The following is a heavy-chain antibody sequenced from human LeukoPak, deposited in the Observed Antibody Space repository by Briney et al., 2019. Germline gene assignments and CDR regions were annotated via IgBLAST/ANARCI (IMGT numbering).Heavy chain of an antibody. CDR3: AKDWVSYYGSGSYFY. J-gene: IGHJ4*02. D-gene: IGHD3-10*01. CDR2: ISYDGSNK. Sequence: GGSLRLSCAASGFTFSSYGMHWVRQAPGKGLEWVAVISYDGSNKYYADSVKARFTISRHNSKNTLYLQMNSLRAEDTAVYYCAKDWVSYYGSGSYFYWGQGTLVTVSS. CDR1: GFTFSSYG. V-gene: IGHV3-30*18.